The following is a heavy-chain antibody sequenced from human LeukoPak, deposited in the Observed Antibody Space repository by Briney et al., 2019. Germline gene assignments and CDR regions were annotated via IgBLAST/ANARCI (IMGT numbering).Heavy chain of an antibody. D-gene: IGHD2-2*01. CDR1: GFTFSSYA. Sequence: GGSLRLSCAASGFTFSSYALSWVRQAPRKGLEWVSAISGTGGSTYYADSVKGRFTISRDNSKNTLYLQMNSLRAEDTAVYHCAKQVVPAAIWGQGTLVTVSS. J-gene: IGHJ4*02. V-gene: IGHV3-23*01. CDR3: AKQVVPAAI. CDR2: ISGTGGST.